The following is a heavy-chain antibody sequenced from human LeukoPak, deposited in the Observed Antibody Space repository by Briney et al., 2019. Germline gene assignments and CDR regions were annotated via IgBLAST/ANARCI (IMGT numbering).Heavy chain of an antibody. CDR2: MSPNSGNT. CDR3: ARGGYSGSYYGYYYYYMDV. J-gene: IGHJ6*03. Sequence: ASVKVSCKASGYTFTSYDINWVRQATGQGLEWMGWMSPNSGNTGYAQKFQGRVTMTRNTSISTAYMELSSLRSEDTAVYYCARGGYSGSYYGYYYYYMDVWGKGTTVTISS. CDR1: GYTFTSYD. D-gene: IGHD1-26*01. V-gene: IGHV1-8*01.